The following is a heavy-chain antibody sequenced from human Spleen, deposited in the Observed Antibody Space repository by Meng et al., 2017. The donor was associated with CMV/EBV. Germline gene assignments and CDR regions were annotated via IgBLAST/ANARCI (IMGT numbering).Heavy chain of an antibody. J-gene: IGHJ4*02. Sequence: ASVKVSCKASGYTFTSYGISWVRQAPGQGLEWMGWISAYNGNTNYAQKLQGRVTVTTDTSTSTAYMELRSLRSDDTAVYYCARVNDYGDPGYFDYWGQGTLVTVSS. CDR2: ISAYNGNT. D-gene: IGHD4-17*01. CDR3: ARVNDYGDPGYFDY. V-gene: IGHV1-18*01. CDR1: GYTFTSYG.